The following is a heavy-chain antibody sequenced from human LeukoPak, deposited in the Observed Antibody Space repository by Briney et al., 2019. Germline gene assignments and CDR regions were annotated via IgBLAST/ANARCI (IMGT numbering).Heavy chain of an antibody. D-gene: IGHD3-10*01. V-gene: IGHV1-69*04. J-gene: IGHJ4*02. Sequence: SVKVSCKASGGTFSSYAISWVRQAPGQGLEWMGRIIPILGIANYAQKFQGRVTITADKSTSTAYMELSSLRPEDTAVYYCARTGTYYYGSGSYAGYWGQGTLVTVSS. CDR2: IIPILGIA. CDR3: ARTGTYYYGSGSYAGY. CDR1: GGTFSSYA.